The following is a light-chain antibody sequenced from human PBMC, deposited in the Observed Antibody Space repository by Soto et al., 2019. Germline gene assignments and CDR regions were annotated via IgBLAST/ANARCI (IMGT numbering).Light chain of an antibody. CDR2: AAS. CDR1: QSISTY. CDR3: QHGYSTPLT. V-gene: IGKV1-39*01. J-gene: IGKJ4*01. Sequence: MTQSPATLSVSPGERATLSCRASQSISTYLHWYQQKPGKAPNLLIYAASTLQSGVPSRFSGSGSGTDFTLTISSLQPEDFATYFCQHGYSTPLTFGGGTKVDIK.